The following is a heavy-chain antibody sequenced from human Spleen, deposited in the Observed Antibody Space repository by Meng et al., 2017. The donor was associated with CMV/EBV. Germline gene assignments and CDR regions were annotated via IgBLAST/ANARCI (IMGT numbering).Heavy chain of an antibody. J-gene: IGHJ3*02. D-gene: IGHD5-12*01. CDR2: IYYSGST. CDR1: GGSVSSGSDY. V-gene: IGHV4-61*01. CDR3: AFYSGYTKARAFDI. Sequence: AGGSVSSGSDYWSWIRQPPGKGLEWIGYIYYSGSTNYNPSLKSRVTISVDTSKNQFSLKLSSVTAAETAVYYCAFYSGYTKARAFDIWGQGTMVTVSS.